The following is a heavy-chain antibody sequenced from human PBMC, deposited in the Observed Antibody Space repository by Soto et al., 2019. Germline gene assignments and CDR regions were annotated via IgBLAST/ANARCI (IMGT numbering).Heavy chain of an antibody. CDR1: GGSISSGDFY. Sequence: SETLSLTCSVSGGSISSGDFYWSWIRQPPGKGLEWIGYIYYSGSTYYNPSLRSRVAISLDTSNNQFSLKLSSVAAADTAVYYCARVGAIVGANSGDYWGQGTLVTVSS. CDR2: IYYSGST. J-gene: IGHJ4*02. CDR3: ARVGAIVGANSGDY. D-gene: IGHD1-26*01. V-gene: IGHV4-30-4*01.